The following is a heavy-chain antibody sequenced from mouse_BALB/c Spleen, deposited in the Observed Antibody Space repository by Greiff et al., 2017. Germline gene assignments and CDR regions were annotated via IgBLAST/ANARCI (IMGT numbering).Heavy chain of an antibody. Sequence: ESGPGLVKPSQSLSLTCSVTGYSITSGYYWNWIRQFPGNKLEWMGYISYDGSNNYNPSLKNRISITRDTSKNQFFLKLNSVTTEDTATYYCARGGAYYRYDGGFAYWGQGTLVTVSA. CDR3: ARGGAYYRYDGGFAY. CDR2: ISYDGSN. CDR1: GYSITSGYY. J-gene: IGHJ3*01. D-gene: IGHD2-14*01. V-gene: IGHV3-6*02.